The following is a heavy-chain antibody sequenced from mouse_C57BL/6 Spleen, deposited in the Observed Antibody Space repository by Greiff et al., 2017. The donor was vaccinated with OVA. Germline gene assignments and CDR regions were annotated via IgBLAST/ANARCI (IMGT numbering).Heavy chain of an antibody. CDR1: GYTFTSYW. Sequence: QVQLQQPGAELVMPGASVKLSCKASGYTFTSYWMHWVKQRPGQGLEWIGEIDPSDSYTNYNQKFKGKSTLTADKSSSTAYMQLSSLTSEDSAVYYGARGGYSSRSMDYWGQGTSVTVSS. D-gene: IGHD1-1*01. CDR2: IDPSDSYT. V-gene: IGHV1-69*01. J-gene: IGHJ4*01. CDR3: ARGGYSSRSMDY.